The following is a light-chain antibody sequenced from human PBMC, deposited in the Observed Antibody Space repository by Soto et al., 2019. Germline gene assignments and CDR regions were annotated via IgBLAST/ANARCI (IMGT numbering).Light chain of an antibody. CDR3: QQYNNWPPIT. CDR1: QSINNK. CDR2: GAS. V-gene: IGKV3-15*01. J-gene: IGKJ5*01. Sequence: MTQSPSALSASVGDRVTLSCRASQSINNKVAWYQQKPGQAPRLLIYGASTRATGISARFSGSGSGTGFTLTISSLQSEDFAVYYCQQYNNWPPITFGQGTRLEIK.